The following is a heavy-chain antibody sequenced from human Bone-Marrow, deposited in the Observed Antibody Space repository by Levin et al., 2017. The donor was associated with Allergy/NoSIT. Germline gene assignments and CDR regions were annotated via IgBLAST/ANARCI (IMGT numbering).Heavy chain of an antibody. CDR1: GFTFRTYA. CDR2: ISGSGAGT. D-gene: IGHD6-19*01. CDR3: AKVGSGWFRNKLDS. Sequence: GGSLRLSCAASGFTFRTYAMSWVRQAPGKGLEWLSGISGSGAGTFYADSVKGRFNISKDNSKNMVYRQLNSLRVEDTAVYYCAKVGSGWFRNKLDSWGQGTLVTVSS. V-gene: IGHV3-23*01. J-gene: IGHJ4*02.